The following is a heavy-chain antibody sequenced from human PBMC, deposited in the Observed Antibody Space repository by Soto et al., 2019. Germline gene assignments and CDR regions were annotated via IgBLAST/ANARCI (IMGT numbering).Heavy chain of an antibody. CDR2: INPSGTT. CDR3: KYTILGASAVFDY. Sequence: SETLSLTCAVYGGSSSDAYWTWIRQPPGKGPEWIGEINPSGTTAYNPSLKSRVTISVDTSKGQFSLKLTSVTAADTAVYYCKYTILGASAVFDYWGQGSLVTVSS. CDR1: GGSSSDAY. V-gene: IGHV4-34*01. D-gene: IGHD7-27*01. J-gene: IGHJ4*02.